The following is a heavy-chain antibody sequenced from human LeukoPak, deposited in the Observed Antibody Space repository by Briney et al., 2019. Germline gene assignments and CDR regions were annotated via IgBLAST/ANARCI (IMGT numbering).Heavy chain of an antibody. Sequence: ASVKVSCKASGYTFTSYGISRVRQAPGQGLEWMGWISAYNGNTNYAQKLQGRVTMTTDTSTSTAYMELRSLRSDDTAVYYCAKTFSSSNGYNWFDPWGQGTLVTVSS. CDR2: ISAYNGNT. V-gene: IGHV1-18*01. D-gene: IGHD6-13*01. J-gene: IGHJ5*02. CDR3: AKTFSSSNGYNWFDP. CDR1: GYTFTSYG.